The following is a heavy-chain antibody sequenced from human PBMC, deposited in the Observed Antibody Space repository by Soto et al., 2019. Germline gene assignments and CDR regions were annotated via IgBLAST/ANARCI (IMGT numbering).Heavy chain of an antibody. D-gene: IGHD3-3*01. Sequence: SETLSLTCAVYGGSFSGYYWSWIRQPPGKGLEWIGEINHSGSTNYNPSLKSRVTISADTPKNQFSLNLTSVPAADTAVYSCAGGRRSSSSSNYFDYWGQGALVTVSS. CDR2: INHSGST. J-gene: IGHJ4*02. V-gene: IGHV4-34*01. CDR1: GGSFSGYY. CDR3: AGGRRSSSSSNYFDY.